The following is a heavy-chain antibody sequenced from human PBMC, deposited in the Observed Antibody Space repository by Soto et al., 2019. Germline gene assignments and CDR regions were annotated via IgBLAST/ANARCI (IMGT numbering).Heavy chain of an antibody. Sequence: TLYLTCTVSGASFTSVGFHWAWLRRPPGKALQWIGFIYQSGVTSYSPSLASRVSISLDRSNNQCSLKLKSVTAADTAVYYCTKKRSLYEVWSSFDSWGQGTQVTVSS. D-gene: IGHD2-21*01. CDR1: GASFTSVGFH. J-gene: IGHJ4*02. CDR3: TKKRSLYEVWSSFDS. CDR2: IYQSGVT. V-gene: IGHV4-30-4*03.